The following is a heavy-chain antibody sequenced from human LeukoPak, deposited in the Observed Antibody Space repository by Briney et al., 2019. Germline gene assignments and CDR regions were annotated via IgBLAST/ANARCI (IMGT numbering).Heavy chain of an antibody. Sequence: GASVKVSCKASGYTFTGYYMHWVRQAPGQGLEWMGWINPNSGGTNYAQKFQGRVTMTRDTSISTAYMELSSLRSEDTAVYYCARGRSYSSSWYPRYNWFDPWGQGTLVTVSS. CDR2: INPNSGGT. V-gene: IGHV1-2*02. CDR1: GYTFTGYY. D-gene: IGHD6-13*01. J-gene: IGHJ5*02. CDR3: ARGRSYSSSWYPRYNWFDP.